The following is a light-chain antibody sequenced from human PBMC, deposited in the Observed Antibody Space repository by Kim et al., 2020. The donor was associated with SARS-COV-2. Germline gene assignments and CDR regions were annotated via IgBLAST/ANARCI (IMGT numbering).Light chain of an antibody. V-gene: IGLV1-40*01. CDR2: GNS. J-gene: IGLJ2*01. Sequence: RVTISCTGRSSNIGAGYDVHWYQQVQGTAPKLLIYGNSNRPSGVPDRFSGSKSGTSASLAITGLQAEDEADYYCQSYDRSLSGVVFGGGTQLTVL. CDR3: QSYDRSLSGVV. CDR1: SSNIGAGYD.